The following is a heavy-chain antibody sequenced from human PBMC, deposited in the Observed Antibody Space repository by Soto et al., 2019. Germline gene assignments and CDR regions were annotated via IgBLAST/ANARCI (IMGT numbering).Heavy chain of an antibody. D-gene: IGHD3-22*01. V-gene: IGHV3-23*01. CDR1: VFTCSSYA. CDR2: ISGSGGST. Sequence: AWWSLRLCCAASVFTCSSYAMSWVRQAPGKGLEWVSAISGSGGSTYYADSVKGRFTISRDNSKNTLYLQMNSLRAEDTAVYYCAKDGEGYYYDSSGYRSWGQGTLVTVSS. J-gene: IGHJ5*02. CDR3: AKDGEGYYYDSSGYRS.